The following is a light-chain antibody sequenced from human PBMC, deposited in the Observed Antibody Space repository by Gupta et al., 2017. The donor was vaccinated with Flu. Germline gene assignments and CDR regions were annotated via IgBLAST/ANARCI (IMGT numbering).Light chain of an antibody. Sequence: IQSTHTPSSLFASVGDRVAITCRASQNIYSYLNWYQQKPGKAPKLRIYVASTLQSGVTSRFSGSGSGTDFTLTISRLQPDDAATYYCQQADSVPLTFGGGTKVEIK. CDR2: VAS. CDR1: QNIYSY. J-gene: IGKJ4*01. CDR3: QQADSVPLT. V-gene: IGKV1-39*01.